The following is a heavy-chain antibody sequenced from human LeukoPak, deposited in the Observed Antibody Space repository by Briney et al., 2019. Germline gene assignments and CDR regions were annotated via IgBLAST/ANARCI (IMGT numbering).Heavy chain of an antibody. CDR1: GFTFDDYT. Sequence: GGSLRLSCAASGFTFDDYTMHWVLQAPGKGLEWISGISWNSDNIGYADSVKGRFTISRDNSKNTLYLQMNSLRAEDTAVYYCAKDPPIDYGGSDAFDIWGQGTMVTVSS. D-gene: IGHD4-23*01. CDR3: AKDPPIDYGGSDAFDI. J-gene: IGHJ3*02. CDR2: ISWNSDNI. V-gene: IGHV3-9*01.